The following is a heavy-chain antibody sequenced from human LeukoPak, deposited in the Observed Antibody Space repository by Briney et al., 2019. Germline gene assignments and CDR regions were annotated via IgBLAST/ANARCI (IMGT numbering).Heavy chain of an antibody. CDR3: ARDVCGGDCLPGHDAFDI. V-gene: IGHV3-21*01. D-gene: IGHD2-21*02. CDR2: ISSSSSYI. J-gene: IGHJ3*02. CDR1: GFTFSSYS. Sequence: KSGGSLRLSCAASGFTFSSYSMNWVRQAPGKGLEWVSSISSSSSYIYYADSVKGRFTISRDNAKNSLYLQMNSLRAEDTTVYYCARDVCGGDCLPGHDAFDIWGQGTMVTVSS.